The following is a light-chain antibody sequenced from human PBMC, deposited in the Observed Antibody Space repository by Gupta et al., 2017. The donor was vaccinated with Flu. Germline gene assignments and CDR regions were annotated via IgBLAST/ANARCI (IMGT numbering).Light chain of an antibody. V-gene: IGKV2D-29*01. CDR1: QSHRQTDRKIY. Sequence: DIVMTQSPLSLSVTCGKQASISCKSRQSHRQTDRKIYIYWYLQRTGQPPQPLIYEDSNRGWGVPDRFSGSGWGTDFTLKISRGEAGDVGVYYCKQTQHLPYTFGQGTKMDIK. CDR2: EDS. J-gene: IGKJ2*01. CDR3: KQTQHLPYT.